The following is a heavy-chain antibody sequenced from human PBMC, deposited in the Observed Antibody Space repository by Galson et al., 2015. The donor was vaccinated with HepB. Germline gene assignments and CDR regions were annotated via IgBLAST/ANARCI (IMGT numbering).Heavy chain of an antibody. V-gene: IGHV4-34*01. Sequence: TLSLTCAVYGGSFSGYYWSWIRQPPGKGLEWIGEINHSGSTNYNPSLKSRVTISVDTSKNQFSLKLSSVTAADTAVYYCARRRSEGAVFDYWGQGTLVTVSS. J-gene: IGHJ4*02. CDR3: ARRRSEGAVFDY. D-gene: IGHD1-26*01. CDR1: GGSFSGYY. CDR2: INHSGST.